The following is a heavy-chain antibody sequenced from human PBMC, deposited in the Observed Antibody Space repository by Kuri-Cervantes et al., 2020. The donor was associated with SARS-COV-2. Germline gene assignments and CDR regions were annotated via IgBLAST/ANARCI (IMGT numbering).Heavy chain of an antibody. CDR3: ARSSTPSVVIATSPLDY. CDR1: GYSFTSYW. D-gene: IGHD2-21*01. V-gene: IGHV5-51*01. Sequence: GESLKISCKGSGYSFTSYWIGWVRQMPGKGLEWMGIIYPGDSDTRYSPSFQGQVTISADKSISTAHLQWGSLKASDTAMYYCARSSTPSVVIATSPLDYWGQGTLVTVSS. J-gene: IGHJ4*02. CDR2: IYPGDSDT.